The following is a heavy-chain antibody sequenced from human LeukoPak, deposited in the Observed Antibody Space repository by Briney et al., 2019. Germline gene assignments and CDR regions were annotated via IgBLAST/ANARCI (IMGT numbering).Heavy chain of an antibody. D-gene: IGHD4-17*01. CDR2: ISSNGGST. CDR1: GFTFSSYA. Sequence: GGSLRLSCAASGFTFSSYAMHWVRQAPGKGLEYVSAISSNGGSTYYANSVKGRFTISRDNSKNTLYLQMGSLRAEDMAVYYCARGRDYGDYYYYYYGMDVWGQGTTVTVSS. CDR3: ARGRDYGDYYYYYYGMDV. V-gene: IGHV3-64*01. J-gene: IGHJ6*02.